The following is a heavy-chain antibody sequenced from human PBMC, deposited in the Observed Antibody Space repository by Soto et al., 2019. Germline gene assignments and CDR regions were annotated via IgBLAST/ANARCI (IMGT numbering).Heavy chain of an antibody. Sequence: PGGSLKISCKGSGYSFSSYWIGWVRQMPGKGLEWMGIIYPGDSDTRYSPSFQGQVTISADKSISTAYLQWSSLKASDTALYYCARADYSNYGYYYYGMDVWGQGTTVTVSS. J-gene: IGHJ6*02. V-gene: IGHV5-51*01. D-gene: IGHD4-4*01. CDR1: GYSFSSYW. CDR2: IYPGDSDT. CDR3: ARADYSNYGYYYYGMDV.